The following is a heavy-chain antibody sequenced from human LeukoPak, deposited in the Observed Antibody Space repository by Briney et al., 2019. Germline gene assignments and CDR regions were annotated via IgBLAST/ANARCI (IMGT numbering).Heavy chain of an antibody. V-gene: IGHV1-24*01. CDR3: ATGPYCSGGSCYHLREFDY. CDR1: GYTLTELS. J-gene: IGHJ4*02. CDR2: FDPEDGET. Sequence: ASVKVSCKVSGYTLTELSMHWVRQAPGKGLEWMGGFDPEDGETIYAQKFQGRVTMTEDTSTDTAHMELSSLRSEDTAVYYCATGPYCSGGSCYHLREFDYWGQGTLVTVSS. D-gene: IGHD2-15*01.